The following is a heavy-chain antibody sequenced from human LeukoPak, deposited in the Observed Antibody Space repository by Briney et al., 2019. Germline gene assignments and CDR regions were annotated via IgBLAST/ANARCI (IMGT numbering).Heavy chain of an antibody. J-gene: IGHJ6*04. CDR3: AELGITMIGGV. CDR1: GFTFSRYS. CDR2: ISSSSSYI. D-gene: IGHD3-10*02. Sequence: TGGSLRLSCAASGFTFSRYSMNWVRQAPGKGLEWVSSISSSSSYIYYADSVKGRFTISRDNAKNSLYLQMNSLRAEDTAVYYCAELGITMIGGVWGKGTTVTISS. V-gene: IGHV3-21*01.